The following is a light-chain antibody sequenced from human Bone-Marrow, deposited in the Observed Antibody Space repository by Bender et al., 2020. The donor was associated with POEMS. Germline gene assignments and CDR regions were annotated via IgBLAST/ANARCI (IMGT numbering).Light chain of an antibody. V-gene: IGLV2-11*01. J-gene: IGLJ3*02. CDR3: AVWDDSLNGWV. CDR2: EVS. CDR1: SSDVGAYDL. Sequence: QSVLTQPPSASGTPGQRVTISCTGTSSDVGAYDLVSWFQHHPGKAPKLIIYEVSTRPSEVPDRFSGSRSGTSASLAISGLQSEDEADYYCAVWDDSLNGWVFGGGTKLTVL.